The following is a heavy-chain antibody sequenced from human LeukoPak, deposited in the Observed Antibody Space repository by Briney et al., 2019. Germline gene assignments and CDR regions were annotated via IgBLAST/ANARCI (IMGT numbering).Heavy chain of an antibody. J-gene: IGHJ6*04. Sequence: GGSLRLSCAASAFTFSNYAMSWVRQARGKGLEWVSAISGSGVSTYYADSVKGRFTISRDNSKNTLYLQMNGLRAEDTAVYYCAKDPRGYYYGMDVWGKGTTVTVSS. D-gene: IGHD3-10*01. CDR3: AKDPRGYYYGMDV. CDR1: AFTFSNYA. CDR2: ISGSGVST. V-gene: IGHV3-23*01.